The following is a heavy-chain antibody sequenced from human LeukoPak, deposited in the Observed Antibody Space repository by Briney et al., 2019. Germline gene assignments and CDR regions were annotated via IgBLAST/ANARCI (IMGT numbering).Heavy chain of an antibody. CDR2: IKTNTNGGTT. CDR3: DPYRAWELLGGDC. J-gene: IGHJ4*02. D-gene: IGHD1-26*01. V-gene: IGHV3-15*01. Sequence: GGSLRLSCEASGFRFSDAWMSWVRQAPGKGLEWLGRIKTNTNGGTTDYAAPVKGRFTISRDDSRNTLSLQINSLKTEDTAVYYCDPYRAWELLGGDCWGQGTLVTVSS. CDR1: GFRFSDAW.